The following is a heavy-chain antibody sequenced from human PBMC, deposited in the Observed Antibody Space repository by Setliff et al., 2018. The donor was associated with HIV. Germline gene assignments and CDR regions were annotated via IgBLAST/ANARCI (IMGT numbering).Heavy chain of an antibody. CDR3: ARLGMTTVGIGDVFDI. D-gene: IGHD4-17*01. Sequence: SETLSLTCGVSGFYISRGYYWGWIRQPPGKGLEWIGRISTSGITNYNPSLKSRVTISVDTSKNQFSLRVRSVTAADTAVYYCARLGMTTVGIGDVFDIWGQGTMVTVSS. CDR1: GFYISRGYY. V-gene: IGHV4-38-2*01. CDR2: ISTSGIT. J-gene: IGHJ3*02.